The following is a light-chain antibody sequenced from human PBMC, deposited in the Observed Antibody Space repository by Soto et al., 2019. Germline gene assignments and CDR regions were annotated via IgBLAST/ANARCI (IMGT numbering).Light chain of an antibody. Sequence: DIQLTQSPSFLSAAVGDRVTISCRASQGISNSLAWYQQKPGKAPKLLISAASTLQSGVPSRFSGSGSGTDFTLTISSRQPEDFATYYCQQLNNYPPTFGPGTKVDIQ. CDR1: QGISNS. CDR3: QQLNNYPPT. CDR2: AAS. V-gene: IGKV1-9*01. J-gene: IGKJ3*01.